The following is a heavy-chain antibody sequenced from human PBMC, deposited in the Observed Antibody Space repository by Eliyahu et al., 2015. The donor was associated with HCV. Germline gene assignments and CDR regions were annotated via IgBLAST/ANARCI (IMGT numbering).Heavy chain of an antibody. Sequence: QVQLQESGPGLVKPSQTLSLTCTVSGGSXSIGXYYWSWIRQPAGKGLEWIGRIYTSGSTNYNPSLKSRVTISVDTSKNQFSLKLSSVTAADTAVYYCARLGYYDSSGYHFDYWGQGTLVTVSS. D-gene: IGHD3-22*01. CDR2: IYTSGST. CDR1: GGSXSIGXYY. V-gene: IGHV4-61*02. J-gene: IGHJ4*02. CDR3: ARLGYYDSSGYHFDY.